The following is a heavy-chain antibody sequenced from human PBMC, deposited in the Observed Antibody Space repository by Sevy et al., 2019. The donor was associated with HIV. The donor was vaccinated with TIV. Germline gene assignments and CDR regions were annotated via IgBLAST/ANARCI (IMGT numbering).Heavy chain of an antibody. CDR1: GFTFTTYA. Sequence: GGSLRLSCAASGFTFTTYAMHWVRQAPGKGLEWVAVISYDGSYTYYADSVKGRFTISRDSSKNTLYLQMNSLRAEDTAVYFCARDGGYDSRGYDLSNYWGQGTLVTVSS. J-gene: IGHJ4*02. D-gene: IGHD3-22*01. V-gene: IGHV3-30-3*01. CDR3: ARDGGYDSRGYDLSNY. CDR2: ISYDGSYT.